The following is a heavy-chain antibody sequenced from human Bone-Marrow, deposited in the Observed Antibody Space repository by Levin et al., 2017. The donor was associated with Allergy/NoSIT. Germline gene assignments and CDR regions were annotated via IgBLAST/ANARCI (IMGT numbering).Heavy chain of an antibody. J-gene: IGHJ4*02. CDR2: ISYDGSNK. V-gene: IGHV3-30-3*01. Sequence: GESLKISCAASGFTFSSYAMHWVRQAPGKGLEWVAVISYDGSNKYYADSVKGRFTISRDNSKNTLYLQMNSLRAEDTAVYYCAREALSFNPFDYWGQGTLVTVSS. CDR3: AREALSFNPFDY. CDR1: GFTFSSYA. D-gene: IGHD2/OR15-2a*01.